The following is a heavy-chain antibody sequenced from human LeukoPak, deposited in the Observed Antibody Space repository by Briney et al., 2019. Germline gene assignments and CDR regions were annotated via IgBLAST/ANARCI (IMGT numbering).Heavy chain of an antibody. Sequence: PGGSLRLSCAASGFTFSSYWMHWVRQAPGKGLVWVSRINSDGSSTTYADSVKGRFTISRDNVKNTLYLQMYSLRADDTAVYYCARDLGSGASSCFSDWDYWGQGTLVTVSS. V-gene: IGHV3-74*01. D-gene: IGHD2-15*01. J-gene: IGHJ4*02. CDR1: GFTFSSYW. CDR3: ARDLGSGASSCFSDWDY. CDR2: INSDGSST.